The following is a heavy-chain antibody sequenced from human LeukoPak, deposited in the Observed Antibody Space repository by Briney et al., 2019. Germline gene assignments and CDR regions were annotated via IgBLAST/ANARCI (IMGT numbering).Heavy chain of an antibody. Sequence: GGSLTLSCAASGFTFDDYGLSWVRQAPGKGLVWVSRINSDGSSTSYADSVKGRFTISRDNAKNTLYLQMNSLRAEDTAVYYCARDPYYYDSSEAYWGKGTLVTVSS. V-gene: IGHV3-74*01. D-gene: IGHD3-22*01. CDR1: GFTFDDYG. CDR3: ARDPYYYDSSEAY. CDR2: INSDGSST. J-gene: IGHJ4*02.